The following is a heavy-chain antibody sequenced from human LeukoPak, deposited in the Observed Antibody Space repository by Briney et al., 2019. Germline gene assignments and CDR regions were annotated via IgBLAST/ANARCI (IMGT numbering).Heavy chain of an antibody. D-gene: IGHD3-10*01. CDR1: GGSISGNF. CDR2: IYDSGST. J-gene: IGHJ4*02. Sequence: NPSETPSLPCTGSGGSISGNFWSWIREPPRRGLEWIAYIYDSGSTSYNPSLNSRVIISIDTSKNQFSLRLTSVTAADTAVYYCTREGVRGVIDYWGQGTMVTVSS. CDR3: TREGVRGVIDY. V-gene: IGHV4-59*01.